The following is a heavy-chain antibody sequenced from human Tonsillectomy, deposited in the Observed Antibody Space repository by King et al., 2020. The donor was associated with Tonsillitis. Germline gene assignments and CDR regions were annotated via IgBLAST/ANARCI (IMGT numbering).Heavy chain of an antibody. CDR3: ARGIVLMVYATFDS. V-gene: IGHV4-34*01. D-gene: IGHD2-8*01. CDR1: GGSFSGYY. Sequence: VQLQQWGAGLLKPAETLSLACAVYGGSFSGYYWSWIRQPPGKGLEWIGEINHSGTTNYNPSLKSRVTISVDTSKNQFSLKLSSVTAADTAVYFCARGIVLMVYATFDSWGQGTLVTVSS. CDR2: INHSGTT. J-gene: IGHJ4*02.